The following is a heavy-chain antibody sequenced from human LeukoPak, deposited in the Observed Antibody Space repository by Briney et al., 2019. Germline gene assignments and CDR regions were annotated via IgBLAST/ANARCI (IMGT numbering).Heavy chain of an antibody. Sequence: ASVKVSCKASGGTFSSYAISWVRQAPGQGREWMGWISAYNGNTNYAQKLQGRVTMTTDTSTSTAYMELRSLRSDDTAVYYCARDGRYDLNAFDIWGQGTMVTVSS. J-gene: IGHJ3*02. CDR3: ARDGRYDLNAFDI. V-gene: IGHV1-18*01. CDR1: GGTFSSYA. D-gene: IGHD3-16*01. CDR2: ISAYNGNT.